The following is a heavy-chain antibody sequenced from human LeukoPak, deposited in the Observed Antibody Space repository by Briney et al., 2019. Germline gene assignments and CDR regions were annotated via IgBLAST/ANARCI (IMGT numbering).Heavy chain of an antibody. J-gene: IGHJ4*02. CDR1: GASIGSYY. V-gene: IGHV4-59*01. D-gene: IGHD5-12*01. Sequence: SETLSLTCTVSGASIGSYYWNWIRQPPGKGLQWIGYIYYSGTTNYNPSLKSRVTISIHTTKNQLSLGLSSVTAADTAVYYCARDGYSGYGPNIYFDYWGQGTLVTVSS. CDR2: IYYSGTT. CDR3: ARDGYSGYGPNIYFDY.